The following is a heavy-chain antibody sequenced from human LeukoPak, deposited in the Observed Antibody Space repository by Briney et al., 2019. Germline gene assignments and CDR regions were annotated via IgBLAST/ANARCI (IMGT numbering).Heavy chain of an antibody. J-gene: IGHJ4*02. V-gene: IGHV3-23*01. CDR3: ARELTLTVPGTFDC. CDR1: VFTFNKFA. Sequence: PGGSLRLSCAACVFTFNKFAKGCVRQAPGKGLEWVSAISGRGDTTQYAESVKGRFTMFRDNSKNTLFLQMSSLRAEDTAVYFFARELTLTVPGTFDCWGQGTLVTVSS. D-gene: IGHD6-19*01. CDR2: ISGRGDTT.